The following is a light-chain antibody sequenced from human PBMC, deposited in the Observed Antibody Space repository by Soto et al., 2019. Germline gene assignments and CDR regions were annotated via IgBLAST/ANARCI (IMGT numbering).Light chain of an antibody. CDR1: NIGSKS. V-gene: IGLV3-21*04. CDR3: QVWDNSGDHPV. CDR2: YDT. J-gene: IGLJ2*01. Sequence: SYELTQPPSVSVAPGKTATITCGGNNIGSKSVHWYRQKPGQAPVLVIYYDTDRPSGIPERFSGSNSGNTATLTISRVEAGDEAAYYCQVWDNSGDHPVFGGGTKLTGL.